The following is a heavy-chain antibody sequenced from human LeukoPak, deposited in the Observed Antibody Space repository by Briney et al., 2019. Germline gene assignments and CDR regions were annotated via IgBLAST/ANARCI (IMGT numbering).Heavy chain of an antibody. CDR2: ISHDGSSE. V-gene: IGHV3-30*03. Sequence: GGSLRLSCAASGFTFCNYAMHWVRQAPGKGLEWVALISHDGSSEYYADSIKGRFTISRDNSKNTFYLQMNSLRAEDTAVYYCASRFEWLSSFDYWGQGTLVTVSS. J-gene: IGHJ4*02. CDR1: GFTFCNYA. CDR3: ASRFEWLSSFDY. D-gene: IGHD3-3*01.